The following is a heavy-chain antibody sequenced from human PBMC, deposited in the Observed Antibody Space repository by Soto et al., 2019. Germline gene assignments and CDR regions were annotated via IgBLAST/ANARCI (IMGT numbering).Heavy chain of an antibody. J-gene: IGHJ4*02. D-gene: IGHD3-22*01. V-gene: IGHV3-64*02. Sequence: GGSLRLSCAASGFTFSSYAMHWVRQAPGKGLEYVSAISSNGGSTYYADSVKGRFTVSRDNAKNSLYLQMNSLRAEDTALYYCARDTYYYDSSGYHIKAPLDYWGQGTLVTVSS. CDR2: ISSNGGST. CDR3: ARDTYYYDSSGYHIKAPLDY. CDR1: GFTFSSYA.